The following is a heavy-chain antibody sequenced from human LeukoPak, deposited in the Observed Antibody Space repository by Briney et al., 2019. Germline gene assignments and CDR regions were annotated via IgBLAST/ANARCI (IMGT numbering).Heavy chain of an antibody. J-gene: IGHJ4*02. CDR3: ARVRVKGQQQLVRFDY. D-gene: IGHD6-13*01. Sequence: PGGSLRLSCAASGFSFSDEYMSWIRQAPGKGLEWVSYISSSSSYTDYADSVKGRFTISRDNAKNSLYLQMNSLRAEDTAVYYCARVRVKGQQQLVRFDYWGQGTLVTVSS. V-gene: IGHV3-11*05. CDR2: ISSSSSYT. CDR1: GFSFSDEY.